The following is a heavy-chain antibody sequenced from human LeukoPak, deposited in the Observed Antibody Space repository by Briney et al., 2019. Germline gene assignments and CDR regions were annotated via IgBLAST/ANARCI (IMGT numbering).Heavy chain of an antibody. CDR2: IYSAAST. D-gene: IGHD1-26*01. J-gene: IGHJ3*02. Sequence: GGSLRLSCAASGFTVSSKYMNWVRQAPGKGLDWVSVIYSAASTYYADSVKGRFTISRDNSKNTVYLQMNSLRAEDTAVYYCARVPPPGGGSYPKDAFDIWGQGTMVTVSS. CDR1: GFTVSSKY. CDR3: ARVPPPGGGSYPKDAFDI. V-gene: IGHV3-66*01.